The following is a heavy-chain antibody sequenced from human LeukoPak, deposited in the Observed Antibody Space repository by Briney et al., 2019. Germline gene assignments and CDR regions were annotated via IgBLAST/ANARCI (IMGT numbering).Heavy chain of an antibody. J-gene: IGHJ4*02. CDR3: AKDLPLWAYYFDY. D-gene: IGHD3-10*01. Sequence: GGSLKLSCAASGFTFSSYSMNWVRQAPGKGLEWVSSISSSSSYIYYADSVKGRFTISRDNAKNSLYLQMNSLRAEDTAVYYCAKDLPLWAYYFDYWGQGTQVTVSS. CDR1: GFTFSSYS. CDR2: ISSSSSYI. V-gene: IGHV3-21*04.